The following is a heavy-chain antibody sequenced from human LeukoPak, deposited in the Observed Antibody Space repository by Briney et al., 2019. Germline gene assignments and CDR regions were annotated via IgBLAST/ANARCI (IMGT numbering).Heavy chain of an antibody. J-gene: IGHJ4*02. CDR3: AKNEGYSYGYDY. Sequence: GGSLRLSCAASGFTFSSYGIHWVRQAPGKGLEWVAVISYDGGNKYYADSVKGRLTISRDNSKNTLFLQMNSLRPEDTAVYYCAKNEGYSYGYDYWGQGTLVTVSS. D-gene: IGHD5-18*01. CDR2: ISYDGGNK. V-gene: IGHV3-30*18. CDR1: GFTFSSYG.